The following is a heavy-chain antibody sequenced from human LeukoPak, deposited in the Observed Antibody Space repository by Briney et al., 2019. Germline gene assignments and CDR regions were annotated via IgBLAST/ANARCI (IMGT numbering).Heavy chain of an antibody. Sequence: GGSLRLSCAASGFTFSSYSMNWVRQAPGQGLEWVSSISSSSSYIYYADSVKGRFTISRDNSKNTLYLQMNSLRAEDTAVYYCAKAPYYYDSSGYYFSVFDIWGQGTMVTVS. CDR3: AKAPYYYDSSGYYFSVFDI. V-gene: IGHV3-21*04. D-gene: IGHD3-22*01. CDR2: ISSSSSYI. J-gene: IGHJ3*02. CDR1: GFTFSSYS.